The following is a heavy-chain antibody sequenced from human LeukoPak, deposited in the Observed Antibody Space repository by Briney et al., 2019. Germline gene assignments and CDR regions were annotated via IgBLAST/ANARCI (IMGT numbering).Heavy chain of an antibody. CDR3: AKHYDSSGYYYEP. Sequence: GGSLRLSCAASGFTFSNYAMSWVRQAPGKGLEWVSAISGSGDNTYYADSMKGRFTISRDNSKNTLYLQMNSLRAEDTAAYYCAKHYDSSGYYYEPLGQGTLVTVSS. J-gene: IGHJ5*02. D-gene: IGHD3-22*01. CDR1: GFTFSNYA. V-gene: IGHV3-23*01. CDR2: ISGSGDNT.